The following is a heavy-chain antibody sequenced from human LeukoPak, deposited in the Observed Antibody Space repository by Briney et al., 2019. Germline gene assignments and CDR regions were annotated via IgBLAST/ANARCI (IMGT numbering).Heavy chain of an antibody. CDR1: GFAFSSFV. D-gene: IGHD3-10*01. CDR2: ITYEGSNK. Sequence: GGSLRLSCAASGFAFSSFVMHWVRQAPGKWLEWVAVITYEGSNKYYTDSVKGRFIISRDNSKNTLYLQMNNLRGEDTAVYYCAKDSASRVDVWGQGTTVTVSS. V-gene: IGHV3-30*19. CDR3: AKDSASRVDV. J-gene: IGHJ6*02.